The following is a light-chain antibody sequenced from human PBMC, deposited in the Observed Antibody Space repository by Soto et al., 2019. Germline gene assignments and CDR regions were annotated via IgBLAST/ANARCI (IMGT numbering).Light chain of an antibody. J-gene: IGLJ1*01. V-gene: IGLV2-14*01. CDR1: ITDIGAYNY. CDR3: SSYTSSITPYV. Sequence: SVLTQPASVSGSPGQSINISCTGTITDIGAYNYVSWYQQHPGKAPKLLIYGVSSRPSGVSNRFSGSKSGNAAYLTISGLQADDEAEYYCSSYTSSITPYVFGTGTKVTVL. CDR2: GVS.